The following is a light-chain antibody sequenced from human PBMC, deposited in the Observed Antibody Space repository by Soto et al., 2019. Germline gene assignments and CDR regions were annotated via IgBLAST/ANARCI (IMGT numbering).Light chain of an antibody. CDR2: GDN. CDR1: SSNIGAGYD. CDR3: QSYDSSLSAWV. V-gene: IGLV1-40*01. J-gene: IGLJ3*02. Sequence: QSVLTQPPSVSGAPGQRVTISCTGSSSNIGAGYDVHWYQQLPGTAPKLLIYGDNNRPSGVPDRFSGAKSGTSASLAITGLQAEDEADYYCQSYDSSLSAWVFGGGTKVTV.